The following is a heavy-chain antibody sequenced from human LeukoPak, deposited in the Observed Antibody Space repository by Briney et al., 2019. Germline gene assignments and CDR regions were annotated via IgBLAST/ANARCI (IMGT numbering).Heavy chain of an antibody. Sequence: ASVKVSCKGSGYTFTSYGISWVRQAPGQGLEWMGWTCAYNGNTNYAQKLQGRVTMTTDTSTSTAYMELRSLRSDDTAVYYCARGVVGEYCGGYCFSYDYWGQGTLVTVSS. J-gene: IGHJ4*02. D-gene: IGHD2-21*01. V-gene: IGHV1-18*01. CDR1: GYTFTSYG. CDR2: TCAYNGNT. CDR3: ARGVVGEYCGGYCFSYDY.